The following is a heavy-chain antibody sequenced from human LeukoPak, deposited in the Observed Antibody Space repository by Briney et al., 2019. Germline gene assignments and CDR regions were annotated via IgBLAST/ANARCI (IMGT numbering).Heavy chain of an antibody. J-gene: IGHJ5*02. D-gene: IGHD1-26*01. CDR1: GGSIRSYY. V-gene: IGHV4-59*01. CDR2: MDYSGST. CDR3: ARCVGSNWFDP. Sequence: PSETLSLTCTVYGGSIRSYYWSWIRQPPGKGLEWIGYMDYSGSTNYNPSLKSRVTMSVDTSKNQFSLKMGSVTAADTAVYYCARCVGSNWFDPWGQGTLVTVSS.